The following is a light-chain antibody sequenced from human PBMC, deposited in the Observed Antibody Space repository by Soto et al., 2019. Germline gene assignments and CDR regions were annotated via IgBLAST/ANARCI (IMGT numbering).Light chain of an antibody. Sequence: EIVLTQSPATLSLSPGERATLSCRASQGVNSYLAWYQQKPGQAPRLLLYDASTRATGIPARFSGSGSGTDFTLTISRLEPEDFAVYYCQQRSNWPPLTFGGGTKVEIK. J-gene: IGKJ4*01. CDR3: QQRSNWPPLT. V-gene: IGKV3-11*01. CDR1: QGVNSY. CDR2: DAS.